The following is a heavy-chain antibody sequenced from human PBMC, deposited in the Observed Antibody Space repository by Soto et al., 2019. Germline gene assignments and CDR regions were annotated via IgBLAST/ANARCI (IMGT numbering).Heavy chain of an antibody. CDR2: IYWDDDK. V-gene: IGHV2-5*02. D-gene: IGHD6-13*01. CDR3: AHRRNVAAAGNTFDY. CDR1: GFSLSTSGVG. Sequence: SGPTLVNPTQTLXLTCTFSGFSLSTSGVGVGWIRQPPGKALEWLALIYWDDDKRYSPSLKSRLTITKDTSKNQVVITMTNMDPVDTATYYCAHRRNVAAAGNTFDYWGQGTLVTVSS. J-gene: IGHJ4*02.